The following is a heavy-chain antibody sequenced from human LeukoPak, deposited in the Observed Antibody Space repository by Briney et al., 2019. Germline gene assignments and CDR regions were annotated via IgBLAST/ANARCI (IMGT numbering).Heavy chain of an antibody. J-gene: IGHJ4*02. CDR3: ASIAVAGIQLSDY. Sequence: SETLSLTCAVYGGSFSGYYWSWIRQPPGKGLEWIGEINHSGSTNYNPSLKSRVTISVDTSKNQFSLKLSSVTAADTAVYYCASIAVAGIQLSDYWGQGTLVTVSS. V-gene: IGHV4-34*01. CDR1: GGSFSGYY. CDR2: INHSGST. D-gene: IGHD6-19*01.